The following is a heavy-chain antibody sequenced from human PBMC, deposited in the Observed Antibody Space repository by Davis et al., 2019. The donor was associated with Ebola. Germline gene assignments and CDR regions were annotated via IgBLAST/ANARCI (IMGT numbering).Heavy chain of an antibody. CDR2: IGVVGDT. V-gene: IGHV3-13*01. D-gene: IGHD6-19*01. J-gene: IGHJ5*02. CDR3: VRGRIAVQGTGNWFDP. CDR1: GFTFSSYD. Sequence: GESLKISCAASGFTFSSYDMHWVRQATGEGLEWVSTIGVVGDTYYPGSVKGRFTISRENVKNSLYLQMNSLRAGDTAVYYCVRGRIAVQGTGNWFDPWGQGTLVTVSS.